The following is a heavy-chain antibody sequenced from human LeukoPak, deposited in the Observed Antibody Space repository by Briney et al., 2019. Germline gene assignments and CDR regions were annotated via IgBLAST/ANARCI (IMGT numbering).Heavy chain of an antibody. CDR3: ARDLDYFDY. D-gene: IGHD3-16*01. J-gene: IGHJ4*02. CDR1: GGSISSSNW. CDR2: IYHSGST. V-gene: IGHV4-4*02. Sequence: SETLSLTCAVSGGSISSSNWWSWVRQPPGKGLEWIGEIYHSGSTKYNPSLKSRVTISVQKSKNQFSLKLTSVTAADTAVYYCARDLDYFDYWGQGTLVTVSS.